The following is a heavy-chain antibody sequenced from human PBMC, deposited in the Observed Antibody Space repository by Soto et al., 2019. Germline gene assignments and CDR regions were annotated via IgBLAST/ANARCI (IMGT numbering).Heavy chain of an antibody. J-gene: IGHJ4*02. CDR3: ARVPEAGRPLFDY. Sequence: GASVKVSCKASGFTFTSSAVQWVRQARGQRLEWIGWIVVGSGNTNYAQKFQERVTITRDMSTSTAYMELSSLRSEDTAVYYCARVPEAGRPLFDYWGQGALVTVSS. V-gene: IGHV1-58*01. CDR1: GFTFTSSA. D-gene: IGHD6-6*01. CDR2: IVVGSGNT.